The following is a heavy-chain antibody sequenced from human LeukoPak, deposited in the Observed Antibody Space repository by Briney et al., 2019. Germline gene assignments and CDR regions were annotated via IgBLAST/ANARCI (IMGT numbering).Heavy chain of an antibody. CDR1: GYTFSNFG. CDR3: ARDGTSTDDY. J-gene: IGHJ4*02. CDR2: ISGNNDNP. Sequence: GASVRVSCKASGYTFSNFGINWVRQAPGQGLEWMGWISGNNDNPNYGRKFQGRFTVTTDSSTNTAYMELRNLRFDDTAVYYCARDGTSTDDYWGQGTLVTVSS. V-gene: IGHV1-18*01. D-gene: IGHD2-2*01.